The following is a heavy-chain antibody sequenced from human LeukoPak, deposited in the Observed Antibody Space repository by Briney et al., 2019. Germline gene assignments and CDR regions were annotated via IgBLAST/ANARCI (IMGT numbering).Heavy chain of an antibody. CDR1: GVSISSGNW. Sequence: SGTLSLTCAVSGVSISSGNWWSWVRQPPGKGLQWIGEVFHSGSTNYNPSLKSRVTMSVDTSKNQFSLKLSSVTAADTAVYYCARGREFNYYYMDVWGKGTTVTISS. CDR3: ARGREFNYYYMDV. CDR2: VFHSGST. J-gene: IGHJ6*03. V-gene: IGHV4-4*02.